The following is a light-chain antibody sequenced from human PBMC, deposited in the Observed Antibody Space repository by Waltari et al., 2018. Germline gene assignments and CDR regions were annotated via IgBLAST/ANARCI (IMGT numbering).Light chain of an antibody. CDR3: SSFRSANSGV. Sequence: QSALTQPASVSGSPGQSITISCTRTSRDFGNYNYVSWYQQHPGKAPKLMIYDVSNRPSGVSNRFSSSKSGNTASLTISGLQAEDEADYYCSSFRSANSGVFGGGTKLTVL. CDR1: SRDFGNYNY. CDR2: DVS. V-gene: IGLV2-14*03. J-gene: IGLJ2*01.